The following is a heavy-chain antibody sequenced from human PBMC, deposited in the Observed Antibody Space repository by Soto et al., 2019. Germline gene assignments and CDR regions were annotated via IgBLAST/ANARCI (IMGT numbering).Heavy chain of an antibody. J-gene: IGHJ6*02. D-gene: IGHD2-15*01. V-gene: IGHV3-23*01. Sequence: PGGSLRLSCAASGFTFSSYAMSWVRQAPGKGLEWVSAISGSGGSTYYADSVKGRFTISRDNSKNTLYLQMNSLRAEDTAVYYGAKVAYCSGGSCTTQSMDGWGQGTTVTV. CDR2: ISGSGGST. CDR3: AKVAYCSGGSCTTQSMDG. CDR1: GFTFSSYA.